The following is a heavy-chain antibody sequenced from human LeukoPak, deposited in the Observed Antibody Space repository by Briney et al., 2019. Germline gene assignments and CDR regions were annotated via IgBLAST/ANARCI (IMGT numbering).Heavy chain of an antibody. J-gene: IGHJ4*02. CDR2: IYYSGST. CDR1: GGSISSSSYY. V-gene: IGHV4-39*01. Sequence: TSETLYLTCTVSGGSISSSSYYWGWIRQPPGKRLEWIGSIYYSGSTYYNPSLKSRVTISVDTSKNQFSLKLSSVTAADTAVYYCARLGNYYDSRPFDYWGQGTLVTVSS. CDR3: ARLGNYYDSRPFDY. D-gene: IGHD3-22*01.